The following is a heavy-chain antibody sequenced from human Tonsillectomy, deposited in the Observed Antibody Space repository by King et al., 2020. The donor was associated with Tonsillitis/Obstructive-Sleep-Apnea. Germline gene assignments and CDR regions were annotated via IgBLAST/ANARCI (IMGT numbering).Heavy chain of an antibody. V-gene: IGHV4-59*01. CDR2: MYYSGST. J-gene: IGHJ6*03. CDR3: ARGPQWLVPINYYMDV. D-gene: IGHD6-19*01. Sequence: QVQLQESGPGLVKPSETLSLTCTVSGGSISDYYWNWIRQPPGKGLEWIGNMYYSGSTNYNPSLKSRVTMSVDRSKNQFSLKLTSVTAADTAVYYCARGPQWLVPINYYMDVWGKGTTVTVSS. CDR1: GGSISDYY.